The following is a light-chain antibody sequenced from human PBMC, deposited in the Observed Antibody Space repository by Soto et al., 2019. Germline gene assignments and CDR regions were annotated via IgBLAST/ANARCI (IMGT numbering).Light chain of an antibody. V-gene: IGKV1-5*02. CDR2: GAF. CDR3: QQYYSYST. CDR1: QSISTQ. Sequence: MQLTQSPSSVSASCGDRFTIIDRASQSISTQLAWYQQKPGKAPKLLISGAFSLESGVPSRFSGSGSGTEFALTISSLQPDDFATYYCQQYYSYSTFGQGTKVDIK. J-gene: IGKJ1*01.